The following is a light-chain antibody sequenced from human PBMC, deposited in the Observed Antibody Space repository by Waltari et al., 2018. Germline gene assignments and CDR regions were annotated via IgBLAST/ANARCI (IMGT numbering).Light chain of an antibody. CDR3: QQYNSFWT. J-gene: IGKJ1*01. V-gene: IGKV1-5*01. Sequence: DSQMTQSPSTLSASVGDRVTITCRASQDVSVWLAWYQLKPGQAPKLLIYAASSLQSGVPSRFSGSASGTEFTLTISSLQPDDFATYYCQQYNSFWTFGQGTKVEIK. CDR2: AAS. CDR1: QDVSVW.